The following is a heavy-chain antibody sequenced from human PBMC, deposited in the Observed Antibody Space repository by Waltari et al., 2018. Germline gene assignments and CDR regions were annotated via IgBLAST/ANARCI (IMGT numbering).Heavy chain of an antibody. CDR1: GFTFSSYW. CDR3: ARVEYSYGPYCFDS. J-gene: IGHJ4*02. D-gene: IGHD5-18*01. Sequence: EVQLVESGGGLVQPGGSLRLSCEASGFTFSSYWMHWVRQAPGKGLVGVSRISSNEKTTTDADSVKGRFTISRDNAKNTLYLQMNSLRAEDTAVYYCARVEYSYGPYCFDSWGQGTPVTVSS. V-gene: IGHV3-74*01. CDR2: ISSNEKTT.